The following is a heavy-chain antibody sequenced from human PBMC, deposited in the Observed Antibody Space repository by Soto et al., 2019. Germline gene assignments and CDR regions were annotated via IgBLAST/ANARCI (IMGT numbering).Heavy chain of an antibody. D-gene: IGHD3-3*01. CDR1: GFTFSGYW. V-gene: IGHV3-7*05. J-gene: IGHJ6*02. CDR3: AREERGIFGVVIRGYYYYGMDV. CDR2: IKQDGSEK. Sequence: GGSLRLSCAASGFTFSGYWMSWVRQAPGKGLEWVANIKQDGSEKYYVDSVKGRFTISRDNAKNSLYLQMNSLRAEDTAVYYCAREERGIFGVVIRGYYYYGMDVWGQGTTVTVSS.